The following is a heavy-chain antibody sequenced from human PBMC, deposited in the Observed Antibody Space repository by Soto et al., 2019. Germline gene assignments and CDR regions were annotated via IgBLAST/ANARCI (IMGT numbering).Heavy chain of an antibody. CDR3: AREGVKGGNYYYYMDV. CDR1: GYTFTSYD. CDR2: MNPNSGNT. J-gene: IGHJ6*03. V-gene: IGHV1-8*01. Sequence: ASVKVSCKASGYTFTSYDIYWVRQATGQGLEWMGWMNPNSGNTGYAQKFQGRVTMTRNTSISTAYMELSSLRSEDTAVYYCAREGVKGGNYYYYMDVWGKGTTVTVSS. D-gene: IGHD3-10*01.